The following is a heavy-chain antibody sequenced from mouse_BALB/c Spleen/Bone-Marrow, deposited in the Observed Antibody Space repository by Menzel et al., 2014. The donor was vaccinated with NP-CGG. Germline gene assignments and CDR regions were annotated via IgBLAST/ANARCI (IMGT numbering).Heavy chain of an antibody. CDR1: GYAFTNYW. CDR3: TRRRSLDY. Sequence: QVQLKESGTELVRPGTSVKISCKASGYAFTNYWLGWVKRRPGHGLEWIGDIYPGSGNTYYNEKFKGKVTLTADKSSSTAYMQLSGLTSEDSAVYFCTRRRSLDYWGQGTTLTVSS. CDR2: IYPGSGNT. J-gene: IGHJ2*01. V-gene: IGHV1-63*01.